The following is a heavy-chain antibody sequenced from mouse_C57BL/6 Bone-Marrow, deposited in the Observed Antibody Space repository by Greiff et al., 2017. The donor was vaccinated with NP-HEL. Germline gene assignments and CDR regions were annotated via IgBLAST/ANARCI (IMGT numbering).Heavy chain of an antibody. Sequence: QVQLQQPGAELVKPGASVKLSCKASGYTFTSYWMQWVKQRPGQGLEWIGEIDPSDSYTNYNQKFKGKATLTVDTSSSTAYMQLSSLTSEDSAVYYCASLLLLSDWYFDVWGTGTTVTVSS. D-gene: IGHD1-1*02. CDR1: GYTFTSYW. CDR2: IDPSDSYT. J-gene: IGHJ1*03. CDR3: ASLLLLSDWYFDV. V-gene: IGHV1-50*01.